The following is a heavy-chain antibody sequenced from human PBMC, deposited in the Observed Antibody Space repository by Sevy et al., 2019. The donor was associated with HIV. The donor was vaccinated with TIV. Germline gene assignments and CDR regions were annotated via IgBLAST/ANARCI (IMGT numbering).Heavy chain of an antibody. D-gene: IGHD3-22*01. CDR2: IYSGGST. CDR1: GFTVSSNY. V-gene: IGHV3-53*01. CDR3: ASLYYYDSSGYFPGLRSFDI. Sequence: GSLRLSCAASGFTVSSNYMSWVRQAPGKGLEWVSVIYSGGSTYYADSVKGRFTISRDNSKNTLYLQMNSLRAEDTAVYYCASLYYYDSSGYFPGLRSFDIWGQGTMVTVS. J-gene: IGHJ3*02.